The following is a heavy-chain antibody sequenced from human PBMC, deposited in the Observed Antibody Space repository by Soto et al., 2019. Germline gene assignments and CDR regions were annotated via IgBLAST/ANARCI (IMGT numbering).Heavy chain of an antibody. D-gene: IGHD2-8*01. Sequence: ASVKVSCKASGYIFTAYSMHWVRQAPGQGLEWLGRINPKSGGTSTAQKFQGWVTMTTDTSISTASMELTRLTSDDTAIYYCARGDSTDCSNGVCSFFYNHDMDVWGQGTTVTVSS. J-gene: IGHJ6*02. CDR3: ARGDSTDCSNGVCSFFYNHDMDV. V-gene: IGHV1-2*04. CDR2: INPKSGGT. CDR1: GYIFTAYS.